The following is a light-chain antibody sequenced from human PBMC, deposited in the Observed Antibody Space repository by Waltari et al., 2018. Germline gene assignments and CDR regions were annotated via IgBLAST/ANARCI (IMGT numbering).Light chain of an antibody. CDR3: HQYYSTPFT. V-gene: IGKV4-1*01. CDR2: WAS. CDR1: QGVLYSSNNKNY. J-gene: IGKJ3*01. Sequence: DIVMTQSPDSLAVSLGERATINCKSIQGVLYSSNNKNYLAWYQQKPGQPPKLLIYWASTRESGVPDRFSGSESGTDFTLTISSLQAEDVAVYYCHQYYSTPFTFGPGTKVDIK.